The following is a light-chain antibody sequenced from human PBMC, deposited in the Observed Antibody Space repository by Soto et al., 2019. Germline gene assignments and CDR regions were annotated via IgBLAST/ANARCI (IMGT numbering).Light chain of an antibody. Sequence: EIVLTQSPATLSLSPGGRATLSSRASQSVSTYLAWYQQKPGQAPRLLIYDASSRATGIPATFSGSGSGRDFTLTISSLEPEDFAVYYCQQRSDWPPTFGQGTKVEIK. J-gene: IGKJ1*01. CDR2: DAS. CDR3: QQRSDWPPT. CDR1: QSVSTY. V-gene: IGKV3-11*02.